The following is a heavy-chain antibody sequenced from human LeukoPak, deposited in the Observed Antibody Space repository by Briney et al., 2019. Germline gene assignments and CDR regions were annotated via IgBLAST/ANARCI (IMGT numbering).Heavy chain of an antibody. CDR2: ISTSGRT. J-gene: IGHJ4*02. D-gene: IGHD3-22*01. CDR3: ARDLDSSGYYHVVDS. V-gene: IGHV3-23*01. Sequence: GGSLRLSCADSGFTFSSYAMSWVREAPGKGLEWVSLISTSGRTHYADSVQGRFTISRDNSKNTLSLHMNSLRAEDTAVYYCARDLDSSGYYHVVDSWGQGALVTVSS. CDR1: GFTFSSYA.